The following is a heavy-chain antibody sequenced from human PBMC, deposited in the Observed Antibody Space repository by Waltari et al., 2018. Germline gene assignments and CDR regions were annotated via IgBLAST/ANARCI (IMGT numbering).Heavy chain of an antibody. CDR1: GGSISRYY. D-gene: IGHD2-15*01. CDR3: ARGLLNEYCSGGSCYSGFDY. V-gene: IGHV4-59*01. CDR2: IYYSGST. Sequence: QVQLQESGPGLVKPSETLSLTCTVTGGSISRYYLRWIRHPPGQGMEWIGYIYYSGSTNYNPSLKSRVTISVDTSKNQFSLKLSSVTAADTAVYYCARGLLNEYCSGGSCYSGFDYWGQGTLVTVSS. J-gene: IGHJ4*02.